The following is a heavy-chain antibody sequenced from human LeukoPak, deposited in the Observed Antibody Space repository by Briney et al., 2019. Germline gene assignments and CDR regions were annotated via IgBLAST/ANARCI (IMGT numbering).Heavy chain of an antibody. V-gene: IGHV4-59*01. CDR3: ARSDWYSGYYSN. CDR1: GGSISSYY. CDR2: IYYSGST. J-gene: IGHJ4*02. D-gene: IGHD3-22*01. Sequence: SETLSLTCTVSGGSISSYYWSWIRQPPGKGLEWIGYIYYSGSTDYNPSLKSRVTISVDTSKNQFSLKLSSVTAADTAVYYCARSDWYSGYYSNWGQGTLVTVSS.